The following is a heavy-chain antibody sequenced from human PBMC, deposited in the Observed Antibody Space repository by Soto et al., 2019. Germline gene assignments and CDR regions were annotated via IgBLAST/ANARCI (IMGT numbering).Heavy chain of an antibody. CDR3: ANSPITPQITSSGYYY. D-gene: IGHD3-22*01. V-gene: IGHV3-23*01. J-gene: IGHJ4*02. CDR2: ISGSGGST. CDR1: GFTFSSYA. Sequence: GGSLRLSCAASGFTFSSYAMSWVRQAPGKGLEWVSAISGSGGSTYYADSVKGRFTISRDNSKNTLYLQMNSLRAEDTAVNYCANSPITPQITSSGYYYWGQGTLVTVSS.